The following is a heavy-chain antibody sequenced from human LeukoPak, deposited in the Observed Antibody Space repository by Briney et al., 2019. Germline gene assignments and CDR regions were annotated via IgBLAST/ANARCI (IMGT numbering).Heavy chain of an antibody. CDR2: IRSDGSNK. CDR1: GFTFSSYG. Sequence: GGSLRLSCAASGFTFSSYGMRWVRQAPGKGLEWVAFIRSDGSNKYYADSVKGRFTISRDNSKNTLYLQINSLRAEDTAVYYCAKDRSYSYRFAIDYWGQGTLVTVPS. CDR3: AKDRSYSYRFAIDY. J-gene: IGHJ4*02. D-gene: IGHD5-18*01. V-gene: IGHV3-30*02.